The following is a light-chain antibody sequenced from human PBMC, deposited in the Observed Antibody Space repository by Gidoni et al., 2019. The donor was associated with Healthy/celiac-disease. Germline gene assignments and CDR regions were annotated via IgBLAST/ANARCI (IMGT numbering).Light chain of an antibody. Sequence: ETALTQSPATLSLSPGESATLSCRASQSVSSYLAWYQQKPGQAPRLLIYDASNRATGIPARFSGSGSGTDFSLTISSLEPEDFAVYYCQQRSNWPPLTFGGGTKVEIK. CDR1: QSVSSY. J-gene: IGKJ4*01. CDR2: DAS. CDR3: QQRSNWPPLT. V-gene: IGKV3-11*01.